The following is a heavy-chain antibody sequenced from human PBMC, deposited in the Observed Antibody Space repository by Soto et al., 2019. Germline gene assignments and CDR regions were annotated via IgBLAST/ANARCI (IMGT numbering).Heavy chain of an antibody. CDR2: ISAYNGNT. D-gene: IGHD3-16*01. V-gene: IGHV1-18*01. J-gene: IGHJ6*02. CDR3: ATFYVKYYYYGMDV. CDR1: GYTFTSYG. Sequence: QVQLVQSGAEVKKPGASVKVSCKASGYTFTSYGISWVRQAPGQGLEWMGWISAYNGNTNYAQKLQDRVTMTTDTSTTTAYMELRSLRSDDTAVYYWATFYVKYYYYGMDVWGQGTTVTVSS.